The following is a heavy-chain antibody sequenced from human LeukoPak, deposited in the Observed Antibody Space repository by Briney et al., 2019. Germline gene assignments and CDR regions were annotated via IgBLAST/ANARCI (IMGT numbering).Heavy chain of an antibody. J-gene: IGHJ5*02. V-gene: IGHV1-46*01. CDR1: GYTFTSYH. Sequence: ASVKVSCKASGYTFTSYHMHWVRQAPGQGLEWMGIINPSGGSTSYAQKFQGRVTMTRDMSTSTVYMELSSLRSEDTAVYYCARGIPHEWDFDPWGQGTLVTVSS. CDR2: INPSGGST. CDR3: ARGIPHEWDFDP. D-gene: IGHD1-26*01.